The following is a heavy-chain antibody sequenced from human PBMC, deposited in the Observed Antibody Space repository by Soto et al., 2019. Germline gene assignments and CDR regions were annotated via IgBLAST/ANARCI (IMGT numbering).Heavy chain of an antibody. Sequence: GGSLRLSCAASGFTFSSYGMHWVRQAPGKGLEWVAVISYDGSNKYYADSVKGRFTISRDNSKNTLYLQMNSLRAEDTAVYYCEKGGPEGCFDYRGQGPPVTVYS. CDR2: ISYDGSNK. CDR1: GFTFSSYG. J-gene: IGHJ4*02. V-gene: IGHV3-30*18. D-gene: IGHD2-8*01. CDR3: EKGGPEGCFDY.